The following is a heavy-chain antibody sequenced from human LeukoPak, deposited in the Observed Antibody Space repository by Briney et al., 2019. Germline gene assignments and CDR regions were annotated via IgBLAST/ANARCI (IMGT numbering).Heavy chain of an antibody. D-gene: IGHD1-26*01. Sequence: GASVTVSCTASGYTFTGYYMHWVRQAPGQGLEWMGWINPNSGGTNYARKFQGRVTMTRDTSISTAYMELSRLRSDDTAVYYCARDDLLVGASPWGQGTLVTVSS. J-gene: IGHJ5*02. CDR2: INPNSGGT. CDR3: ARDDLLVGASP. V-gene: IGHV1-2*02. CDR1: GYTFTGYY.